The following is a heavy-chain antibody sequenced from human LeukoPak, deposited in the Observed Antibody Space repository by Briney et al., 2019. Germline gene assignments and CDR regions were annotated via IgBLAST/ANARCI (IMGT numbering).Heavy chain of an antibody. CDR3: ASGGVRSVTLLRY. V-gene: IGHV3-21*01. J-gene: IGHJ4*02. CDR1: GFTFSSYS. D-gene: IGHD4-17*01. CDR2: ISSSSSYI. Sequence: PGGSLRLSCAASGFTFSSYSMNWVRQAPGKGLEWVSSISSSSSYIYYADSVKGRFTISRDNSKNTLYLQMNSLRAEDTAVYYYASGGVRSVTLLRYWGQGTLVTVSS.